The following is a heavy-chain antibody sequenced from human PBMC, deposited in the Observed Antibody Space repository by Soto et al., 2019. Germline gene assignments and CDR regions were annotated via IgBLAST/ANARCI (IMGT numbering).Heavy chain of an antibody. D-gene: IGHD2-15*01. CDR2: IYYSGST. CDR3: ARQMFIGGMDV. CDR1: GASISSYY. V-gene: IGHV4-59*08. J-gene: IGHJ6*02. Sequence: QVQLQESGPGLVKPSETLSLTCTVSGASISSYYWGWIRQPPGKGLEWIGYIYYSGSTNYNPSLKSRVTISVDTSKNQFSLRLSSVTAADTAVYHCARQMFIGGMDVWGQGTTVTVSS.